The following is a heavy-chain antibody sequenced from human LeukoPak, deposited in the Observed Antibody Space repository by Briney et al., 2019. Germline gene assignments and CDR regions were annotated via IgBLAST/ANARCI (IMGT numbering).Heavy chain of an antibody. D-gene: IGHD3-22*01. CDR3: ARVKWGVYYDSSGYTDY. V-gene: IGHV1-2*02. Sequence: ASVKVSCKASGYTFTGYNMHWVRQAPGQGLEWMGWINPNSGGTNYAQKFQGRVTMTRDTSISTAYMELSRLRSDDTAVYYCARVKWGVYYDSSGYTDYWGQGTLVTVSS. J-gene: IGHJ4*02. CDR2: INPNSGGT. CDR1: GYTFTGYN.